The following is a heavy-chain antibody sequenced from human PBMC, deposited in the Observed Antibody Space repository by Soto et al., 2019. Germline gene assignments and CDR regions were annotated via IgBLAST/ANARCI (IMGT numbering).Heavy chain of an antibody. CDR2: IIPILDIA. V-gene: IGHV1-69*02. D-gene: IGHD3-10*01. CDR3: ARVYYNGSGSEKNWFDP. J-gene: IGHJ5*02. CDR1: GGTFSSYT. Sequence: QVQLVESGAEVKKPGSSVKVSCKASGGTFSSYTITWVRQAPGQGLEWMGRIIPILDIANYAQKFQGRVTITADKSTSTAYMELSSLRSEDTAVYYCARVYYNGSGSEKNWFDPWGQGTLVTVSS.